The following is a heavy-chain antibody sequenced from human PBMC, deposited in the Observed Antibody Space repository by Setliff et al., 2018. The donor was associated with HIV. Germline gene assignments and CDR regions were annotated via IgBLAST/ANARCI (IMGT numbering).Heavy chain of an antibody. CDR3: ARDTGQLVYYFDS. CDR1: GFTFSDYG. CDR2: ISYDGGNE. Sequence: GGSLRPSCAASGFTFSDYGMHWGRQAPGKGLEWVALISYDGGNEYHADSVKGRFTISRDNSKDTLFLQMNSLRPEDTAIYYCARDTGQLVYYFDSWGQGTLVTVSS. V-gene: IGHV3-30*03. J-gene: IGHJ4*02. D-gene: IGHD6-6*01.